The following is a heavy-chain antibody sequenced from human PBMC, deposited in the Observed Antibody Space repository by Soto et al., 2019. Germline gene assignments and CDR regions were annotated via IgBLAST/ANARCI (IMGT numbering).Heavy chain of an antibody. CDR2: ISYDGSNK. Sequence: GGSLRLSCAVSGFTFSSYGMHWVRQAPGKGLEWVALISYDGSNKYYADSVKGRFTISRDNSKNTLYLQMNSLRAEDTAVYYCAKEIRVVIDAFDIWGQGTMVTVSS. CDR1: GFTFSSYG. CDR3: AKEIRVVIDAFDI. D-gene: IGHD3-22*01. J-gene: IGHJ3*02. V-gene: IGHV3-30*18.